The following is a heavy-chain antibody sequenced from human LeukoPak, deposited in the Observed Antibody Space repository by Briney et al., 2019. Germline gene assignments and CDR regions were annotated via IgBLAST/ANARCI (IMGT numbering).Heavy chain of an antibody. CDR2: IYHSGNT. J-gene: IGHJ6*03. CDR3: ARQCPYCSGGSCYRYYYYYYMDV. V-gene: IGHV4-38-2*02. Sequence: SETLSLTCTVSGYSISSGYYWGWIRQPPGKGLEWIGSIYHSGNTYYNPSLKSRVTISVDTSKNQFSLKLSSVTAADTAVYYCARQCPYCSGGSCYRYYYYYYMDVWGKGTTVTISS. D-gene: IGHD2-15*01. CDR1: GYSISSGYY.